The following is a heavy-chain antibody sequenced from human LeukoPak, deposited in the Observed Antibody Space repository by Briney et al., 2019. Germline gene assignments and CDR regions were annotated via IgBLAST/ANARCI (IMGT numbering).Heavy chain of an antibody. CDR2: INPNSGGT. Sequence: GASVKVSCKASGYTFTGYYMHWVRQAPGQGLEWMGWINPNSGGTNYAQKFQGRVTMTRDTSISTAYMELSRLRSDDTAVYYCASGLYDILTGYSFDYWGQGTLVTVSS. CDR1: GYTFTGYY. D-gene: IGHD3-9*01. J-gene: IGHJ4*02. CDR3: ASGLYDILTGYSFDY. V-gene: IGHV1-2*02.